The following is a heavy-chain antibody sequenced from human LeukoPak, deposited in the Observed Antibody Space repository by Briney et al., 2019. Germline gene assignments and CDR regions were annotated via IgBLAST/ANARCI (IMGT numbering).Heavy chain of an antibody. CDR1: GYTFTSYG. J-gene: IGHJ6*02. D-gene: IGHD3-10*01. CDR3: ARTGRVDGSGSYYRVPEYYYYGMDV. V-gene: IGHV1-18*01. Sequence: ASVKVSCKASGYTFTSYGISWVRQAPGQGLEWMGWISAYNGNTNYAQKLQGRVTMTTDTSTSTAYMELRSLRSDDTAVYYCARTGRVDGSGSYYRVPEYYYYGMDVWGQGTTVTVSS. CDR2: ISAYNGNT.